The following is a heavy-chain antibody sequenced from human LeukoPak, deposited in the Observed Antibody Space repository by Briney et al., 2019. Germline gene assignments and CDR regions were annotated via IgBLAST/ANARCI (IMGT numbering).Heavy chain of an antibody. CDR2: INAGNGNT. Sequence: GASVKVSCKASGYTFTSYAMHWVRQAPGQRLEWMGWINAGNGNTKYSQKFQGRVTITRDTSASTAYMELSSLRSEDTAVYYCARGDIAVVPAASPYDHWGQGTLVTVSS. CDR1: GYTFTSYA. D-gene: IGHD2-2*01. CDR3: ARGDIAVVPAASPYDH. J-gene: IGHJ4*02. V-gene: IGHV1-3*01.